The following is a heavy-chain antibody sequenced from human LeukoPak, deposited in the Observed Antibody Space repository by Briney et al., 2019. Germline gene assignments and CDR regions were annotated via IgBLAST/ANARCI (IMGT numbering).Heavy chain of an antibody. Sequence: GGSLRLSCAASGLTFSSYSMNWVRQAPGKGLEWVSSISSSSSYIYYADSVKGRFTISRDNAKNSLYLQMNSLRAEDTAVYYCAREVSYQLLIHFDYWGQGTLVTVSS. CDR3: AREVSYQLLIHFDY. CDR1: GLTFSSYS. J-gene: IGHJ4*02. CDR2: ISSSSSYI. V-gene: IGHV3-21*01. D-gene: IGHD2-2*01.